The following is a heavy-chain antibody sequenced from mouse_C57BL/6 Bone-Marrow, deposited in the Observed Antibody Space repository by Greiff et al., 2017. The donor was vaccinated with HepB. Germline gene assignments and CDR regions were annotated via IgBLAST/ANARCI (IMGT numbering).Heavy chain of an antibody. V-gene: IGHV1-81*01. Sequence: QVQLQQSGAELAKPGASVKLSCKASGYTFTSYGISWVKQRTGQGLEWIGEIYPRSGNTYYNEKFKGKATLTADKSSSTAYMELRSLTSEDSAVYFCARIIAVEPYYYAMDYWGQGTSVTVSS. CDR2: IYPRSGNT. CDR3: ARIIAVEPYYYAMDY. CDR1: GYTFTSYG. J-gene: IGHJ4*01. D-gene: IGHD6-1*01.